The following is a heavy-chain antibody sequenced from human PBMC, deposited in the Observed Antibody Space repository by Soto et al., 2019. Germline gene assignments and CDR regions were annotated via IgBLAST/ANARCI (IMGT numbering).Heavy chain of an antibody. CDR2: ISASGGST. V-gene: IGHV3-23*01. D-gene: IGHD3-22*01. J-gene: IGHJ6*02. Sequence: GSSLRLSCAVSGFTFSSYGMSWVRQAPGKGLEWASAISASGGSTYYADSVKGRFTISRDNSKNTLYLQMNRLRAEDTAVYYCAKRDYYDGGGPYGMDVWGQGTTVTVSS. CDR3: AKRDYYDGGGPYGMDV. CDR1: GFTFSSYG.